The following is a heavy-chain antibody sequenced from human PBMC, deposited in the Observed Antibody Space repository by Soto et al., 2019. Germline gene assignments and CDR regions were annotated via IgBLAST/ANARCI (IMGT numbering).Heavy chain of an antibody. Sequence: EVQLVESGGDLVQPGGSLRLSCAASGFTFSTYWMHWVRQVPGKGPEWVSRMSSDGSSTAYADSVRGRFIISRDNAKNTLYVQVNSLSVDDTAGYYCARGTVRDHDFGDHWGLGTLVAASS. V-gene: IGHV3-74*01. D-gene: IGHD4-17*01. CDR3: ARGTVRDHDFGDH. J-gene: IGHJ4*02. CDR1: GFTFSTYW. CDR2: MSSDGSST.